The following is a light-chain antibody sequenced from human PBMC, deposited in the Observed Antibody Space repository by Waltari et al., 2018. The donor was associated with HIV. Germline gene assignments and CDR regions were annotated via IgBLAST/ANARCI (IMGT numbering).Light chain of an antibody. V-gene: IGKV1-5*03. CDR2: TAS. J-gene: IGKJ1*01. CDR1: QSISSW. CDR3: QQYNSYSRT. Sequence: DIQMTQSPSTLAASVGDRVTITCRASQSISSWLAWYQQKPGTSPKLLIYTASSLESGVPSRFSGSGSGTEFTLTRSSQQPDDIATYYCQQYNSYSRTFGQGTKVEIK.